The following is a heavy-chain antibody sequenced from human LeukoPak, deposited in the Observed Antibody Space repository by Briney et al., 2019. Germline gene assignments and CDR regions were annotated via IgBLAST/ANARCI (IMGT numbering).Heavy chain of an antibody. CDR1: GFTFSSYE. Sequence: GGSLRLSCAASGFTFSSYEMNWVRQAPGKGMEWVSYISSSGSTIYYADSVKGRFTISRDNAKNSLYLQMNSLRAEDTAVYYCARVEGAFDIWGQGTMVTVSS. CDR2: ISSSGSTI. J-gene: IGHJ3*02. CDR3: ARVEGAFDI. V-gene: IGHV3-48*03.